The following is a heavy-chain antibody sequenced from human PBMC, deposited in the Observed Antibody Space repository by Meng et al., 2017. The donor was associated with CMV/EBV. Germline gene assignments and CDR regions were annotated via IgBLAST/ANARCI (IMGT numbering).Heavy chain of an antibody. Sequence: GGSLRLSSKASGGTFSSYAISWVRQAPGQGLEWMGGIIPIFGTANYAQKFQGRVTITTDESTSTAYMELSSLRSEDTAVYYCARDFQPKYYYYGMDVWGQGTTVTVSS. CDR1: GGTFSSYA. D-gene: IGHD1-14*01. CDR2: IIPIFGTA. J-gene: IGHJ6*02. V-gene: IGHV1-69*05. CDR3: ARDFQPKYYYYGMDV.